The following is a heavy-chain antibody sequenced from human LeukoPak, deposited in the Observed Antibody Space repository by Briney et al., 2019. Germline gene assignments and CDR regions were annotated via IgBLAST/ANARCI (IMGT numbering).Heavy chain of an antibody. CDR2: ITGSGGTT. CDR1: GFTFSSYV. Sequence: GGSLRLSCAASGFTFSSYVMSWVRQAPGKGLEWASAITGSGGTTYYADFVKGRFTISRDNSKNTLYLQMNSLRVEDTAVYHCAKGGYSSWGQGTRVTVSS. CDR3: AKGGYSS. V-gene: IGHV3-23*01. J-gene: IGHJ4*02. D-gene: IGHD3-16*02.